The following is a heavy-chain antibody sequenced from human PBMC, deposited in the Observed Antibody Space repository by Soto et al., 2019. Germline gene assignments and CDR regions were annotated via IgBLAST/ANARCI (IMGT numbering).Heavy chain of an antibody. D-gene: IGHD3-16*01. V-gene: IGHV3-30*19. CDR1: GFTFRSFV. CDR2: TSYDASNK. CDR3: ARWGTTGGLDV. J-gene: IGHJ4*02. Sequence: QVQLVESGGGVVQPGTSLRLSCVGSGFTFRSFVIHWVRQAPGKGLEWVALTSYDASNKYYDDSVKGRFTISRDNSRNTVDLQMDSLRLEDTALYYCARWGTTGGLDVWGQGTLVSVSS.